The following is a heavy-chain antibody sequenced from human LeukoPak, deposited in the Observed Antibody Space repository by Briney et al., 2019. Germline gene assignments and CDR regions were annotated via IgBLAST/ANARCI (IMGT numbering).Heavy chain of an antibody. CDR1: GFTFGDYA. CDR2: IYYSGST. V-gene: IGHV4-59*01. J-gene: IGHJ4*02. Sequence: GSLRLSCTASGFTFGDYAMSWIRQPPGKGLEWIGYIYYSGSTNYNPSLKSRVTISVDTSKNQFSLKLSSVTAADTAVYYCARGEDYVDYWGQGTLVTVSS. D-gene: IGHD1-26*01. CDR3: ARGEDYVDY.